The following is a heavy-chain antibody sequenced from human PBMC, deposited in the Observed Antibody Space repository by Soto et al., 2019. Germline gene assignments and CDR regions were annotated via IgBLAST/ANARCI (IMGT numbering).Heavy chain of an antibody. D-gene: IGHD1-1*01. Sequence: QLQLQESGPGLVKPSETLSLTCTDSGGSISSSCYYWGLIRQPPGKGLEWIGSIYYSGSNYDNQSLKSAATLSVDTSKHKFSLKLISVSAADPAVYYCARPYSRNEGERGDCDYWGQGPQVTVSS. V-gene: IGHV4-39*01. CDR1: GGSISSSCYY. J-gene: IGHJ4*02. CDR3: ARPYSRNEGERGDCDY. CDR2: IYYSGSN.